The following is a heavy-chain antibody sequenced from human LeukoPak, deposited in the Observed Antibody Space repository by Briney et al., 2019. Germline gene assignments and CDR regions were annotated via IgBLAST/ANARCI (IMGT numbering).Heavy chain of an antibody. J-gene: IGHJ3*02. V-gene: IGHV3-64*01. CDR2: ISRNGGST. D-gene: IGHD4-17*01. CDR1: GFTFSNYA. Sequence: GGPLRLSCAASGFTFSNYAIHWVRQAPGKGLEYVSAISRNGGSTYYANFVKGRFTISRDNSKNTLFLQMGSLRAEDMAVYYCARVGDIDAFDIWGQGTMVTVSS. CDR3: ARVGDIDAFDI.